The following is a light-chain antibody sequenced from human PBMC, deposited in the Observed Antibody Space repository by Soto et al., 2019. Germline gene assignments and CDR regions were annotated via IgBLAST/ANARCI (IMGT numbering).Light chain of an antibody. V-gene: IGKV3-20*01. CDR2: GAS. J-gene: IGKJ3*01. Sequence: EIVLTQSPGTLSLSPGDSATLSCRASQSFSSGSLAWYQQKPGQAPRLLIYGASNRATGIPDRFSGSGSGTDFTLTISRLEPEDFAVYYCQQSGNSPPFTFGPGTKVDIK. CDR3: QQSGNSPPFT. CDR1: QSFSSGS.